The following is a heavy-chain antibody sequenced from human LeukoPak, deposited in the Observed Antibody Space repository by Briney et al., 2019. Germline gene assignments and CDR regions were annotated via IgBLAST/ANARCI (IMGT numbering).Heavy chain of an antibody. V-gene: IGHV1-18*01. Sequence: ASVKVSCKASGYTFTIYGISWVRQAPGQGREWMGWISAYNGNTNYSQKLQGRVTMTTDTSTRTAYMELRSLRSDDTAVYYCARDPTYDFWSGYKSNWFDPWGQGTLVTVSS. CDR1: GYTFTIYG. CDR2: ISAYNGNT. CDR3: ARDPTYDFWSGYKSNWFDP. D-gene: IGHD3-3*01. J-gene: IGHJ5*02.